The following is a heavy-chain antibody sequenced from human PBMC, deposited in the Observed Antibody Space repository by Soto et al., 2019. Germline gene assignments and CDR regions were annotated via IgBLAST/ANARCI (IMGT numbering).Heavy chain of an antibody. D-gene: IGHD3-9*01. Sequence: GGSLTLSCAASGFPFSSYAMSWVLQAPGKGLEWVSAISGSGGSTYYADSVKGRFTISRDNSKNTLYLQMNSLRAEDTAVYYCAKDRTYYDILTDEHWFDPWGQGTLVTVSS. CDR3: AKDRTYYDILTDEHWFDP. V-gene: IGHV3-23*01. CDR1: GFPFSSYA. CDR2: ISGSGGST. J-gene: IGHJ5*02.